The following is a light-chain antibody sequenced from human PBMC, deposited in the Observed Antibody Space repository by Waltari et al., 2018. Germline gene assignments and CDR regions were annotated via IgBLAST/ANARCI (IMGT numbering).Light chain of an antibody. J-gene: IGKJ4*01. CDR2: GAS. CDR3: LQRSNWPLT. V-gene: IGKV3-15*01. Sequence: EIVMTQSPATLSLSPGERPTLSCRASQSVSSSLAWYQQKPGQAPRLLIYGASSRATGIPDRFSGSGSGTDFTLTISGLEPEDVAVYYCLQRSNWPLTFGGGTKVEIK. CDR1: QSVSSS.